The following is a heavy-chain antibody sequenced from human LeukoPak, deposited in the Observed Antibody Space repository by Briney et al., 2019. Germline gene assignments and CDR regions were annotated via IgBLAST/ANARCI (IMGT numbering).Heavy chain of an antibody. CDR3: ARATDYGDYKWFDP. V-gene: IGHV4-59*01. CDR2: IYYSGST. J-gene: IGHJ5*02. D-gene: IGHD4-17*01. CDR1: GGSISSYY. Sequence: PSETLSLTRTVSGGSISSYYWSWIRQPPGKGLEWIGYIYYSGSTNYNPSLKSRVTISVDTSKNQFSLKLSSVTAADTAVYYCARATDYGDYKWFDPWGQGTLVTVSS.